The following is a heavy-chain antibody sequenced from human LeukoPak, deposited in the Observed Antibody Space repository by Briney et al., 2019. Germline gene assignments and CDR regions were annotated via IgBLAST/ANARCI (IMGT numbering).Heavy chain of an antibody. V-gene: IGHV4-34*01. Sequence: SETLSLTCAVYGGSFSGYYWSWIRQPPGKGLEWIGEINHSGSTNYNPSLKSRVTISVDTSKNQFSLKLSSVTAADTAVCYCARGLGSYYYYYYYMDVWGKGTTVTVSS. CDR1: GGSFSGYY. J-gene: IGHJ6*03. D-gene: IGHD1-26*01. CDR2: INHSGST. CDR3: ARGLGSYYYYYYYMDV.